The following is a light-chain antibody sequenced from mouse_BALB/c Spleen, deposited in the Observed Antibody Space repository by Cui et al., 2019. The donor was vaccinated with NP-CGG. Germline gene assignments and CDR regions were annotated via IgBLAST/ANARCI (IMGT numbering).Light chain of an antibody. Sequence: QAVVTQESALTTSPGETVTLTCRSSTGAVTTSNYANWVQEKPDHLFTGLIGGTNTRAPVFLPGFQGSLMGEKLAPTTPGDQLEEEAYYFGLQGYNNNWVFGGGTKLTVL. J-gene: IGLJ1*01. CDR3: LQGYNNNWV. V-gene: IGLV1*01. CDR2: GTN. CDR1: TGAVTTSNY.